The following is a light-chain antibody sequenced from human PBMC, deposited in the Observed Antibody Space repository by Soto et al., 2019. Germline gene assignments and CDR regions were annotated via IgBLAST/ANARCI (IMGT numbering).Light chain of an antibody. J-gene: IGLJ2*01. CDR1: NIGNKS. CDR3: QLWDSNSDHVV. Sequence: SYELTQPPSVSVAPGQTAMITCGGNNIGNKSVHWYHQRPGQAPVLVVYDDDDRPSGIPERFSGSNSGNTATLTISRVEAGDEADYYCQLWDSNSDHVVFGGGTKLTVL. V-gene: IGLV3-21*02. CDR2: DDD.